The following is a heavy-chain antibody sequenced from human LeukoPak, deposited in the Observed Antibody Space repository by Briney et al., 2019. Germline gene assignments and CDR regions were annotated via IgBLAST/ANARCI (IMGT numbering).Heavy chain of an antibody. V-gene: IGHV3-30-3*01. CDR2: ISYDGSNK. Sequence: GGSLRLSCAASGFTFSSYAMHWVRQARGKGLEWVAVISYDGSNKYYADSVKGRFTISRDNSKNTLYLQMNSLRAEDTAVYYCAREAYYPDAFDIWGQGTMVTVSS. J-gene: IGHJ3*02. D-gene: IGHD1-26*01. CDR3: AREAYYPDAFDI. CDR1: GFTFSSYA.